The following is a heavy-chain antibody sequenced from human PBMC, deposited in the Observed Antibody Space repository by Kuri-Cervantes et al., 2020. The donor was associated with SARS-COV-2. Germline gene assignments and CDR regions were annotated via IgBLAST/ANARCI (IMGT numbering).Heavy chain of an antibody. CDR1: GGSFSGYY. D-gene: IGHD3-9*01. V-gene: IGHV4-59*01. CDR3: ARAVERVTGLLDHFDS. Sequence: SETLSLTCAVYGGSFSGYYWSWIRQPPGKGLEWIGHMYYSGSTNYNPSLKSRVTISIDTSKNQFSLNLRSVTPADTAVYYCARAVERVTGLLDHFDSWGQGTLVTVSS. CDR2: MYYSGST. J-gene: IGHJ4*02.